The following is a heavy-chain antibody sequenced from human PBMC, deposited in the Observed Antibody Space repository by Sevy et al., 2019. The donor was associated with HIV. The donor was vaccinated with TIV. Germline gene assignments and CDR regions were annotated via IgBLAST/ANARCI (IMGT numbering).Heavy chain of an antibody. V-gene: IGHV1-24*01. CDR1: GYTLTKLS. CDR2: FDPEDDET. CDR3: TSGLPGEYPEFGGVRCYTNYFAH. D-gene: IGHD2-2*02. J-gene: IGHJ4*02. Sequence: ASVKVSCKLSGYTLTKLSMHWVRQAPGKGLEWMGGFDPEDDETIYAQKFQGRITMTEERSTDTAYMELNSVKSEETAVYYCTSGLPGEYPEFGGVRCYTNYFAHSCQATLVTFSS.